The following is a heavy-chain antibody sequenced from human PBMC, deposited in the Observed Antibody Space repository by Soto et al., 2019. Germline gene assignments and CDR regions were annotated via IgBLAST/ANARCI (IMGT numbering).Heavy chain of an antibody. CDR1: GGSISSYY. CDR2: IYYSGST. D-gene: IGHD6-13*01. Sequence: SETLSLTCTGSGGSISSYYWSWIRQPPGKGLEWIGYIYYSGSTNYNPSLKSRVTISVDTSKNQFSLKLSSVTAADTAVYYCTFEQEGNWFDPWGQGTLVTVS. V-gene: IGHV4-59*08. CDR3: TFEQEGNWFDP. J-gene: IGHJ5*02.